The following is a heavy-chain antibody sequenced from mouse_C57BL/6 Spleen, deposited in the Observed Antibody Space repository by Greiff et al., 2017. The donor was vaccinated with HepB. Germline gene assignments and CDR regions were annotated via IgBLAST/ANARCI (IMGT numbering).Heavy chain of an antibody. D-gene: IGHD2-4*01. CDR3: ARRDYDYETYFDV. Sequence: QVQLQQSGPGLVQPSQSLSITCTVSGFSLTSYGVHWVRQSPGKGLEWLGVIWSGGSTDYNAAFISRLSISKDNSKSQVFFKMNSLQADDTAIYYCARRDYDYETYFDVWGTGTTVTVSS. J-gene: IGHJ1*03. CDR2: IWSGGST. CDR1: GFSLTSYG. V-gene: IGHV2-2*01.